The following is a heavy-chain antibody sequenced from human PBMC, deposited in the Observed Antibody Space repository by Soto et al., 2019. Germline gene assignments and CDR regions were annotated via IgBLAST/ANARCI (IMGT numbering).Heavy chain of an antibody. CDR3: ARMYYYDSSALEGNWFDP. J-gene: IGHJ5*02. Sequence: SETLSLTCTVSGGSISSGDYYWSWIRQPPGKGLEWIGYIYYSGSTYYNPSLKSRVTISVDTSKNQFSLKLSSVTAADTAVYYCARMYYYDSSALEGNWFDPWRQGTLGTVSS. V-gene: IGHV4-30-4*01. CDR1: GGSISSGDYY. D-gene: IGHD3-22*01. CDR2: IYYSGST.